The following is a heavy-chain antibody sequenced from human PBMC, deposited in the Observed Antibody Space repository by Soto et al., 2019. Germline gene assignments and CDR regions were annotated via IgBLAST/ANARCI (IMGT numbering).Heavy chain of an antibody. CDR2: ISYDGRNK. Sequence: QVQLVESGGGVVQPGRSLRLSCAASGFTFSSYAMHWVRQAPGKGLEWVAVISYDGRNKYYADSVKGRFTISRDNAKNSLYLQMNSLRAEDTAVYYCARGLVSAAVYYYYYGVDVWGQGTAVTVSS. CDR1: GFTFSSYA. J-gene: IGHJ6*02. V-gene: IGHV3-30*04. D-gene: IGHD2-2*01. CDR3: ARGLVSAAVYYYYYGVDV.